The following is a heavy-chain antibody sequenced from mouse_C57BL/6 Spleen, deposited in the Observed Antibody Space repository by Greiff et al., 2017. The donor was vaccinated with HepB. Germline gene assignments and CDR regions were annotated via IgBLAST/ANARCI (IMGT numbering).Heavy chain of an antibody. Sequence: QVQLQQSGPELVKPGASVKISCKASGYTFTDYYINWVKQRPGQGLEWIGWIFPGSGSTYYNEKFKGKATLTVDKSSSTAYMLLSSLTSEDSAVYFCARSENYYGSSYVYWYFDVWGTGTTVTVSS. J-gene: IGHJ1*03. CDR1: GYTFTDYY. D-gene: IGHD1-1*01. CDR2: IFPGSGST. CDR3: ARSENYYGSSYVYWYFDV. V-gene: IGHV1-75*01.